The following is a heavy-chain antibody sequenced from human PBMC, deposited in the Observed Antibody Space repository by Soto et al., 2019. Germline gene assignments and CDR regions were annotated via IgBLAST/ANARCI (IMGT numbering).Heavy chain of an antibody. CDR1: GFTFSGDS. CDR3: VRDYVMDV. J-gene: IGHJ6*02. CDR2: ISTTSTYI. V-gene: IGHV3-21*01. Sequence: EVPLVESGGGLVKPGGSLRLSCAASGFTFSGDSMNWVRQAPGKGLEWVSSISTTSTYIYYADSVKGRFTISRDNANNSLHLQMNSLRAEDTAVYYCVRDYVMDVWGQGTTVTVSS.